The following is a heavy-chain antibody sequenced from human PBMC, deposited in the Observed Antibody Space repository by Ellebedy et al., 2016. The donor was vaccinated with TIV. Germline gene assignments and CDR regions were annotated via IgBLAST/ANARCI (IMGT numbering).Heavy chain of an antibody. Sequence: AASVKVSCKASGYTFTSYGISWVRQAPGQGLEWMGWISAYNGNKHYAQKLQGRVTMTTEPSTNTAYMELRSLRSDDTAVYYCTRDHMFGGQLVQYWYFDLWGRGTLVTVSS. CDR1: GYTFTSYG. CDR2: ISAYNGNK. J-gene: IGHJ2*01. CDR3: TRDHMFGGQLVQYWYFDL. D-gene: IGHD3-10*02. V-gene: IGHV1-18*01.